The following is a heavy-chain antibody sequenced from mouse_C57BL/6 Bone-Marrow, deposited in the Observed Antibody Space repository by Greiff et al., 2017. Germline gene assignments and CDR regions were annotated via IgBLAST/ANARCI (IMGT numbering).Heavy chain of an antibody. D-gene: IGHD4-1*01. CDR1: GYTFTDYN. CDR3: AVTGAYWDFDV. J-gene: IGHJ1*03. CDR2: INPNNGGT. Sequence: VQLKQSGPELVKPGASVKMSCKASGYTFTDYNMHWVKQSHGKSLEWIGYINPNNGGTSYNQKFKGKATLTVNKSSSTAYMELRSLTSEDSAVYCCAVTGAYWDFDVWGTGTTVTVSS. V-gene: IGHV1-22*01.